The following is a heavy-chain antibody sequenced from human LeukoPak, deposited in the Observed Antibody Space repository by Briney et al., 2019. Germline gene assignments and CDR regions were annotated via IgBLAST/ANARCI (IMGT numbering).Heavy chain of an antibody. V-gene: IGHV3-23*01. J-gene: IGHJ4*02. CDR3: AKYSGSLWY. CDR2: ISGSGGST. CDR1: GFTFTSYS. Sequence: PGGSLRLSCAASGFTFTSYSMNWVRQAPGKGLEWVSGISGSGGSTSYADSVKGRFTISRDNSKNTLYLQMNSLRAEDTAVYYCAKYSGSLWYWGQGTLVTVSS. D-gene: IGHD1-26*01.